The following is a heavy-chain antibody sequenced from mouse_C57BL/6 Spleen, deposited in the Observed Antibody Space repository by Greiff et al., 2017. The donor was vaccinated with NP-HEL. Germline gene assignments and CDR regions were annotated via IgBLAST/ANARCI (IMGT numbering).Heavy chain of an antibody. Sequence: QVQLQQSGAELVKPGASVKISCKASGYAFSSYWMNWVKQRPGKGLEWIGQIYPGDGDTNYNGKFKGKATLTADKSSSTAYMQLSSLTSEDSAVYCGAREGWEGDYAMDYWGQGTSVTVSS. CDR3: AREGWEGDYAMDY. J-gene: IGHJ4*01. V-gene: IGHV1-80*01. CDR2: IYPGDGDT. D-gene: IGHD3-3*01. CDR1: GYAFSSYW.